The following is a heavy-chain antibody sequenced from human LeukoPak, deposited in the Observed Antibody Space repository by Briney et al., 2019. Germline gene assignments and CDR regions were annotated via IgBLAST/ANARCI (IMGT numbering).Heavy chain of an antibody. CDR1: GYTFTGYY. J-gene: IGHJ4*02. CDR2: INPNSGGT. CDR3: ARAGPTGTTWGDVYFDY. Sequence: ASVKVSCKASGYTFTGYYRHWVRQAPGQGLEWMGWINPNSGGTNYAQKFQGRVTMTRDTSISTACMELSRLRSDDTAVYYCARAGPTGTTWGDVYFDYWGQGTLVTVSS. V-gene: IGHV1-2*02. D-gene: IGHD1-1*01.